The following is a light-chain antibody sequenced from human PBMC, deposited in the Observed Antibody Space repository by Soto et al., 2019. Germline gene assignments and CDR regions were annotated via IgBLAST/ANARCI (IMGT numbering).Light chain of an antibody. CDR2: GAS. Sequence: EIVMTQSPATLSVSPGERATLSCRASQSVSSNLAWYQQKPGQAPRLLIYGASTRATGIPARFSGSGSVTEFTLTISSLQSEDFAVCYCQQYNNWPPLTFGGGTKVEIK. J-gene: IGKJ4*01. CDR3: QQYNNWPPLT. V-gene: IGKV3D-15*01. CDR1: QSVSSN.